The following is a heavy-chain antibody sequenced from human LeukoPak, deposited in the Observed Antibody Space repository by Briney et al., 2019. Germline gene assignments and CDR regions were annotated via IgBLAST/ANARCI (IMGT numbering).Heavy chain of an antibody. Sequence: PSETLSLTCTVSGYSISSGYYWGWIRQPPGKGLEWIGSIYHSGSTYYNPSLKSRVTISVDTSKNQFSLKLSSVTAADTAVYYCARSYDFWSGYYLNDAFDIWGQGTMVTVSS. V-gene: IGHV4-38-2*02. CDR1: GYSISSGYY. D-gene: IGHD3-3*01. J-gene: IGHJ3*02. CDR2: IYHSGST. CDR3: ARSYDFWSGYYLNDAFDI.